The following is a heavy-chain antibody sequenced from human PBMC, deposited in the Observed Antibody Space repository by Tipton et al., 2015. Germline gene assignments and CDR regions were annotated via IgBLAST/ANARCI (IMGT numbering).Heavy chain of an antibody. CDR1: GFSFSDYA. CDR2: ISGTGGTT. J-gene: IGHJ5*02. CDR3: ARDNPRMGADGTFYPMGGWFDP. Sequence: SLRLSCEASGFSFSDYAMNWVRQAPGKGLEWVSWISGTGGTTDYADSVKGRFTISRDNSKNTLYLQMNSLRAEDTAVYYCARDNPRMGADGTFYPMGGWFDPWGQGTLVTVSS. V-gene: IGHV3-23*01. D-gene: IGHD6-13*01.